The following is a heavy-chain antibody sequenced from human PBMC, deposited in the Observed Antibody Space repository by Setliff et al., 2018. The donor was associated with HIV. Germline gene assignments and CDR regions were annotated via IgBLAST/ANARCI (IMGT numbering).Heavy chain of an antibody. D-gene: IGHD3-22*01. CDR2: IDHSGST. CDR3: TSRSLCDSSGELPAFFDY. J-gene: IGHJ4*02. Sequence: SETLSLTCAVYGGSFSGYYWSWIRQPPGKGLEWIGDIDHSGSTNYNPSLKSRVTISVDTSKNQFSLKLSSVTAADTAVYYCTSRSLCDSSGELPAFFDYWGQGTLVTVSS. V-gene: IGHV4-34*01. CDR1: GGSFSGYY.